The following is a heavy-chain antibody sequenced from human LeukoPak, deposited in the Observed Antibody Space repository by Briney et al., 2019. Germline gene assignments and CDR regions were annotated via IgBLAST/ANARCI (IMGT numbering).Heavy chain of an antibody. J-gene: IGHJ4*02. CDR1: GFNFSTYT. V-gene: IGHV3-23*01. CDR3: ANLYSSSGDY. CDR2: ISGSGGST. Sequence: GGSLRLSCAASGFNFSTYTINWVRQAPGKGLEWVSAISGSGGSTYYADSVKGRFTISRDNSKNTLYLQMNSLRAEDTAVYYCANLYSSSGDYWGQGTLVTVSS. D-gene: IGHD6-13*01.